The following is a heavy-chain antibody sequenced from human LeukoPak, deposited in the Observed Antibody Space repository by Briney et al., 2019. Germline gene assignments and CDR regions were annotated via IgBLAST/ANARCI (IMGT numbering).Heavy chain of an antibody. CDR2: ISDDGSSA. CDR1: GFTFGNYW. CDR3: VSGYCSSTTCYRGAY. D-gene: IGHD2-2*03. J-gene: IGHJ4*02. V-gene: IGHV3-74*01. Sequence: GGSLRLSCAASGFTFGNYWMHWVRQAPGKGLLWVSRISDDGSSANYADSVQGRFTISRDNAKNTVYLQMHSLRDEDAAVYYCVSGYCSSTTCYRGAYWGQGTLVTVSS.